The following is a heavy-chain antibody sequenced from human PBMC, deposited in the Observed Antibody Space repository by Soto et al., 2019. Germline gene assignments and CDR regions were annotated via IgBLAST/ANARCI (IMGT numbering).Heavy chain of an antibody. J-gene: IGHJ4*02. CDR3: VRDVGFDYAN. CDR1: GFTFSNYW. D-gene: IGHD2-2*01. CDR2: IKEDGSER. V-gene: IGHV3-7*01. Sequence: EVQLVESGGDLVQPGGSLRLSCAASGFTFSNYWMSWVRQAPGKGLEWVANIKEDGSERNYVGSVKGRFAISRDNDENSLHLQMSFVSAEDTGVYFCVRDVGFDYANWGQGTLVTVSS.